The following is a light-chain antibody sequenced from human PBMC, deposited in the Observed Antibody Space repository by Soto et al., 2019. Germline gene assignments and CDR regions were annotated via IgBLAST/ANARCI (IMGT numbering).Light chain of an antibody. Sequence: QAVVTQPPSASGTPGQTVTISCSGNSFNIGSNYVYWYQQLPGTAPKLLIYRNDQRPSGVPDRFSGSKSGTSASLAISRLRSEDEADYYCAAWDDSLTAVLFGGGTKLTVL. J-gene: IGLJ3*02. CDR3: AAWDDSLTAVL. CDR2: RND. CDR1: SFNIGSNY. V-gene: IGLV1-47*01.